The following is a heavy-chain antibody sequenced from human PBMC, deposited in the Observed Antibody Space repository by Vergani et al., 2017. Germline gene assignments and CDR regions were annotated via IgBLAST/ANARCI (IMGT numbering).Heavy chain of an antibody. V-gene: IGHV3-73*02. CDR2: IRSKANSYAT. CDR1: GFTFSGSA. CDR3: TSYWSNGVCYTHAFDI. J-gene: IGHJ3*02. Sequence: EVQLVESGGGLVQPGGSLKLSCAASGFTFSGSAMHWVRQASGKGLEWVGRIRSKANSYATAYAASVKGRFTISRDDSKNTAYLQMNSLKTEDTAVYYCTSYWSNGVCYTHAFDIWGQGTMVTVSS. D-gene: IGHD2-8*01.